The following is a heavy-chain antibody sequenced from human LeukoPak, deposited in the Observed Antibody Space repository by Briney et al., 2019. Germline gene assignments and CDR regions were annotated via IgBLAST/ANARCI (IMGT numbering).Heavy chain of an antibody. CDR1: GGSFSGYY. J-gene: IGHJ4*02. CDR3: ARGAAVAGTFDY. V-gene: IGHV4-34*01. CDR2: INHSGST. D-gene: IGHD6-19*01. Sequence: SETLSLTCAVYGGSFSGYYWSWIRQPPGKGLEWIGEINHSGSTNYNPSLKSRVTISVDTSKNQFSLKLSSVTAADTAVYYCARGAAVAGTFDYWGQGTLVTVSS.